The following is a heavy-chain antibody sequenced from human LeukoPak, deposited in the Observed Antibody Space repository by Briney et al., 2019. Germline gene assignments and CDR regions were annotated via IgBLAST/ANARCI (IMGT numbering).Heavy chain of an antibody. V-gene: IGHV4-39*01. CDR1: GGSISSSSYY. Sequence: PSETLSLTCTVSGGSISSSSYYWGWIRQPPGKGLEWIGSIYYSGSTYYNPSLKSRVTISVDTSKNQFSLKLSSVTAADTAVYYCASLSSVWAEQWLGPNFDYWGQGTLVTVSS. D-gene: IGHD6-19*01. J-gene: IGHJ4*02. CDR2: IYYSGST. CDR3: ASLSSVWAEQWLGPNFDY.